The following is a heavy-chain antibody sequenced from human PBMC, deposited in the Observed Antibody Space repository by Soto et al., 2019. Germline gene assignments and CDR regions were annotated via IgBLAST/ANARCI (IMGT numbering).Heavy chain of an antibody. CDR1: GGYLYTYY. J-gene: IGHJ6*04. CDR3: AGYWGSSICPGDGYLALEV. D-gene: IGHD2-2*01. CDR2: ISYCGSP. V-gene: IGHV4-59*01. Sequence: PSETLSLTCNVYGGYLYTYYGKWIRHSHGKGLEWIGYISYCGSPNCKPSFKSRVTISFDTPKEHVSLKLGSVSAADTARYFCAGYWGSSICPGDGYLALEVRGERTTVTVSS.